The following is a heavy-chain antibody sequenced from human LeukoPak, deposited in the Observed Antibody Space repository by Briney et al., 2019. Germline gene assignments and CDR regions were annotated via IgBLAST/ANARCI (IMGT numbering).Heavy chain of an antibody. D-gene: IGHD6-13*01. V-gene: IGHV1-8*01. CDR3: ARGVVAGWYSSSWSFYYYYGMDV. CDR1: GYTFNHYD. CDR2: MNPNSGNT. Sequence: GASVKVSCKASGYTFNHYDINWVRQATGQGLEWMGWMNPNSGNTGYAQKFQGRVTMTRNTSISTAYMELSSLRSEDTAVYYCARGVVAGWYSSSWSFYYYYGMDVWGQGTTVTVSS. J-gene: IGHJ6*02.